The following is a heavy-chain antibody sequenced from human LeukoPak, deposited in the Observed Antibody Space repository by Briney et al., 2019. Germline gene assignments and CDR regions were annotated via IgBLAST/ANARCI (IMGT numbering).Heavy chain of an antibody. D-gene: IGHD1-14*01. Sequence: SETLSLTCAVYGGSFSGYYWSWIRQPPGKGLEWIGEINHSGSTNYNPSLKSRVTISVDTSKNQFSPKLSSVTAADTAVYYCARVRTVRPFDYWGQGTLVTVSS. V-gene: IGHV4-34*01. J-gene: IGHJ4*02. CDR2: INHSGST. CDR1: GGSFSGYY. CDR3: ARVRTVRPFDY.